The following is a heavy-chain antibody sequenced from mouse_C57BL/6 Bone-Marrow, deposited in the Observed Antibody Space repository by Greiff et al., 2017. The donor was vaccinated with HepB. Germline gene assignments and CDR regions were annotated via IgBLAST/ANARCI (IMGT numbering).Heavy chain of an antibody. Sequence: QVHVKQPGAELVMPGASVKLSCKASGYTFTSYWMHWVKQRPGQGLEWIGEIDPSDSYTNYNQKFKGKSTLTVDKSSSTAYMQLSSLTSEDSAVYYCARSRGGLPPPYWGQGTLVTVSA. CDR3: ARSRGGLPPPY. D-gene: IGHD2-2*01. CDR2: IDPSDSYT. V-gene: IGHV1-69*01. J-gene: IGHJ3*01. CDR1: GYTFTSYW.